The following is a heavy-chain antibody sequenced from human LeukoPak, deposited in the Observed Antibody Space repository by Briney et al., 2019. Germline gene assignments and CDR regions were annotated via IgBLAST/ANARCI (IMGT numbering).Heavy chain of an antibody. CDR1: GFTFSSYA. J-gene: IGHJ4*02. CDR2: ISWNSGSI. V-gene: IGHV3-9*01. D-gene: IGHD2-2*01. CDR3: AKSGCSSTSCYCNC. Sequence: GGSLRLSCAASGFTFSSYAMSWVRQAPGKGLEWVSGISWNSGSIVYADSVKGRFTISRDNAKDSLYLQMNSLRAEDTALYYCAKSGCSSTSCYCNCWGQGTLVTVSS.